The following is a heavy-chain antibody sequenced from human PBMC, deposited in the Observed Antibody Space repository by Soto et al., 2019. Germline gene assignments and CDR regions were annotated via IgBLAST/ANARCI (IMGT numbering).Heavy chain of an antibody. CDR2: ISSSSSTI. Sequence: PGGSLRLSCAASGFTFSSYAMSWVRQAPGKGLEWVSYISSSSSTIYYADSVKGRFTISRDNAKNTLYLQMNSLRAEDTAVYYCARELNTVTTRDAFDIWGQGTMVTVSS. J-gene: IGHJ3*02. V-gene: IGHV3-48*01. D-gene: IGHD4-17*01. CDR3: ARELNTVTTRDAFDI. CDR1: GFTFSSYA.